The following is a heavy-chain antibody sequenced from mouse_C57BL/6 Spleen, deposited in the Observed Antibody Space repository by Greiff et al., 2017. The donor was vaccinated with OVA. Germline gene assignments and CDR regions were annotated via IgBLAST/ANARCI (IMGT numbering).Heavy chain of an antibody. CDR3: KREDDGYSFDY. D-gene: IGHD2-3*01. CDR1: GYTFTDYE. V-gene: IGHV1-15*01. J-gene: IGHJ2*01. CDR2: IDPETGGT. Sequence: VQLQESGAELVRPGASVTLSCKASGYTFTDYEMHWVKQTPVHGLEWIGAIDPETGGTAYNQKFKGKAILTADKSSSTAYMELRSLTSEDSAVYYCKREDDGYSFDYWGQGTTLTVSS.